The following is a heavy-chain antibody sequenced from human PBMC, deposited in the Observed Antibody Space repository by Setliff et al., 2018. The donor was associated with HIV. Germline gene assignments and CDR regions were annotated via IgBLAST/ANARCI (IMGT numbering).Heavy chain of an antibody. CDR2: IYHSGNT. Sequence: PSETLSLTCVVSGDSIDNSNWWSWVRQPPGQGLEWMGEIYHSGNTNYNPSLKSRLTMSVDKSKNQFSLNLRSVTAADTAVYYCARTLYDDYAFDYWGQGALVTVSS. CDR3: ARTLYDDYAFDY. V-gene: IGHV4-4*02. J-gene: IGHJ4*02. CDR1: GDSIDNSNW. D-gene: IGHD4-17*01.